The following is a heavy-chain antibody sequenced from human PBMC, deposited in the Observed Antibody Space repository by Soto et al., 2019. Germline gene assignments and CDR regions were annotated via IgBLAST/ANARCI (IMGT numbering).Heavy chain of an antibody. Sequence: QVQLVQSGAEVKKPGASVKVSCKASGYTFTSYGISWVRQAPGQGLEWMGWISAYNGNTNYAQKLQGRVTMTTDTXTIXAYMELRSLRSDDTAVYYCARFSRILVVNPGMGDYWGQGTLVTVSS. CDR2: ISAYNGNT. CDR1: GYTFTSYG. J-gene: IGHJ4*02. V-gene: IGHV1-18*01. CDR3: ARFSRILVVNPGMGDY. D-gene: IGHD3-22*01.